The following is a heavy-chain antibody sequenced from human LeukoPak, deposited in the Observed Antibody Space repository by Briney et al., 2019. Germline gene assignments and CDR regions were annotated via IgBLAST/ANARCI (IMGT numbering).Heavy chain of an antibody. CDR1: GGSFSGYY. D-gene: IGHD5-18*01. CDR2: INHSGST. J-gene: IGHJ6*03. CDR3: ARGGEYSYGYKAYLYMDV. Sequence: PSETLSLTCAVYGGSFSGYYWSWIRQPPGKGLEWIGEINHSGSTNYDPSLKSRVTISVDTSKNQFSPKLSSVTAADTAVYYCARGGEYSYGYKAYLYMDVWGKGTTVTVSS. V-gene: IGHV4-34*01.